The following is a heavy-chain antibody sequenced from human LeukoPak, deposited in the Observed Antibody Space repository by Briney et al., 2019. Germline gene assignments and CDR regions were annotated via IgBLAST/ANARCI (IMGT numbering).Heavy chain of an antibody. Sequence: PSETLSLTCTVSGGSISSYYWSWIRQPPGKGLEWIGYIYYSGSTNYNPSLKGRVTISVDTSKNQFSLKLSSVTAADTAVYYCAREERYYYDSSGYPDAFDIWGQGTMVTVSS. CDR1: GGSISSYY. V-gene: IGHV4-59*01. CDR2: IYYSGST. CDR3: AREERYYYDSSGYPDAFDI. D-gene: IGHD3-22*01. J-gene: IGHJ3*02.